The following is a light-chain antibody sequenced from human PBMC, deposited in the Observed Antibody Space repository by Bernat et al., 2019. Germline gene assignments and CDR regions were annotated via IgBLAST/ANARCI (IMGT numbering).Light chain of an antibody. CDR1: QSLTSSY. CDR2: GAS. CDR3: QQYDGSLYT. Sequence: PGERATLSCRASQSLTSSYLAWYQQKPGQAPRLLIYGASSRATGIPDRFSGSGSGTDFTLTISGLEPEDFAVYYCQQYDGSLYTFGQGTNLEIK. V-gene: IGKV3-20*01. J-gene: IGKJ2*01.